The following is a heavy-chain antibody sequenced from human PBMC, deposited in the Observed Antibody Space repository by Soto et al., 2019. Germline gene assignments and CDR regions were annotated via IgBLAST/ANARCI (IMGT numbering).Heavy chain of an antibody. Sequence: EVQLVESGGGLVQPGGSLRLSCAASGVTVSSNYMSWVRQAPGKGLEWVSVIYSGGSTYYADSVKGRFTISRDNSKNTLYLQMNSLRAEDTAVYYCARHGYTYGGGYFDYWGQGTRVTVAS. CDR3: ARHGYTYGGGYFDY. CDR1: GVTVSSNY. V-gene: IGHV3-66*04. J-gene: IGHJ4*02. CDR2: IYSGGST. D-gene: IGHD5-18*01.